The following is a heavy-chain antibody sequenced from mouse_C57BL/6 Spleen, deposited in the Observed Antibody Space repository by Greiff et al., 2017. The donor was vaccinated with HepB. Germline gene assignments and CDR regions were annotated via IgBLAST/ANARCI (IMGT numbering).Heavy chain of an antibody. D-gene: IGHD4-1*01. Sequence: QVQLQQPGAELVKPGASVKLSCKASGYTFTSYWMHWVKQRPGQGLEWIGMIHPNSGSTNYNEKFKSKATLTVDKSSSTAYMQLSSLTSEDSAVYYWARGKSGTSGYYYAMDYWGQGTSVTVSS. CDR1: GYTFTSYW. CDR3: ARGKSGTSGYYYAMDY. V-gene: IGHV1-64*01. CDR2: IHPNSGST. J-gene: IGHJ4*01.